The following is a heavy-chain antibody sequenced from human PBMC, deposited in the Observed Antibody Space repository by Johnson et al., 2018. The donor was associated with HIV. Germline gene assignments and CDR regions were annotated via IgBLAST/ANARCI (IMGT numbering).Heavy chain of an antibody. CDR1: GFTFSSYG. D-gene: IGHD3-3*01. Sequence: QVQLVESGGGVVQPGRSLRLSCAASGFTFSSYGMHWVRQAPGKGLEWVAVISYDGSNKHYADSVKGRFTISRDNSKNTLYLQMNSLRAEDTAVYYCARVGVRCHDFAAFDIWGQGTMVT. CDR3: ARVGVRCHDFAAFDI. J-gene: IGHJ3*02. V-gene: IGHV3-30*03. CDR2: ISYDGSNK.